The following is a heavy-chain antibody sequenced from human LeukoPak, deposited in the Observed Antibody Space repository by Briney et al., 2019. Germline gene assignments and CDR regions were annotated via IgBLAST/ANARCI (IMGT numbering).Heavy chain of an antibody. Sequence: GASVKVSRKASGYTFTSYGISWVRQAPGQGLEWMGWINAYNGNTNYAQKLQGRVTMTTDTSTSTAYMELRSLRSDDTAVYYCARDQPMATMNYGMDVWGQGTTVTVSS. CDR3: ARDQPMATMNYGMDV. CDR1: GYTFTSYG. CDR2: INAYNGNT. D-gene: IGHD5-12*01. V-gene: IGHV1-18*01. J-gene: IGHJ6*02.